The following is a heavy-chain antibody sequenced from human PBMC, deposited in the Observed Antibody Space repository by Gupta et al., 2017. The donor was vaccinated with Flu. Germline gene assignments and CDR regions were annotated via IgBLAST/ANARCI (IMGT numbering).Heavy chain of an antibody. CDR2: IYTSGIT. CDR3: AREGYADAEINYYFDS. D-gene: IGHD2-8*01. CDR1: GASISSGSHY. J-gene: IGHJ4*02. Sequence: QVQLQESVPGLVKPSQTLSLACSVSGASISSGSHYWSWIRQPAGRGLEGIVRIYTSGITNYNPSRKSRITSSVDTSTNQCSLRLSSVTEAETAGYYCAREGYADAEINYYFDSWGQGTLVTVSS. V-gene: IGHV4-61*02.